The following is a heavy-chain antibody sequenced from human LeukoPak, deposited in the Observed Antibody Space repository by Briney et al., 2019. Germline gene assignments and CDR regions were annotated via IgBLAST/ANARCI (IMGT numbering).Heavy chain of an antibody. J-gene: IGHJ3*02. CDR1: GYSFTSYW. CDR3: ARLIRWHDSSGYSDAFDI. D-gene: IGHD3-22*01. V-gene: IGHV5-51*01. CDR2: IYPGDSDT. Sequence: GESLKISCKGSGYSFTSYWIGWVRQMPGKGLEWMGIIYPGDSDTRYSPSFQGQVTISADKSISTAYLQWSSLKASDTAIYYCARLIRWHDSSGYSDAFDIWGQGTMVTVSS.